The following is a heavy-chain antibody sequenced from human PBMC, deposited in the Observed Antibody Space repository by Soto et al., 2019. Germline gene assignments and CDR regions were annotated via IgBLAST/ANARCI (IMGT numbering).Heavy chain of an antibody. J-gene: IGHJ6*02. Sequence: SETLSLTCAVSGGSISSGGHSWSWIRQPPGQGLEWIGYIYHSGSTYYHPTLKSRVTISVDRSKNQFTLKLSSVTAADTAVYYCARGRLELPHSYYYYGMDVWGQGTTVTVSS. CDR2: IYHSGST. D-gene: IGHD1-7*01. CDR3: ARGRLELPHSYYYYGMDV. CDR1: GGSISSGGHS. V-gene: IGHV4-30-2*01.